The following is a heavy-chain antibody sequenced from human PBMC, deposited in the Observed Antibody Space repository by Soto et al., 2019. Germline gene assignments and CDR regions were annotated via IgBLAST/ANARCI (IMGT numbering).Heavy chain of an antibody. J-gene: IGHJ5*02. D-gene: IGHD3-3*01. CDR2: ISAYNGNT. CDR3: ATDPSIKIFAVDSPQNCFEP. CDR1: GYTFTIDG. Sequence: ASGXVSFKSAGYTFTIDGIVVLLQAPGQGLDWMGWISAYNGNTNYAQKLQGRVTMTTDTSTSTAYMELRSLRSDDTAVHYCATDPSIKIFAVDSPQNCFEPRGQRPLVNVYS. V-gene: IGHV1-18*01.